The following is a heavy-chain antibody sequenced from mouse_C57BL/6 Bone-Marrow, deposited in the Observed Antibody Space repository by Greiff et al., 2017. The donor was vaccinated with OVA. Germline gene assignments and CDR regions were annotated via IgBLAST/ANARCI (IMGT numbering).Heavy chain of an antibody. CDR2: IDPETGGT. V-gene: IGHV1-15*01. CDR1: GYTFTDYE. CDR3: TRDWGYYYGSPFAY. D-gene: IGHD1-1*01. Sequence: VKLQQSGAELVRPGASVTLSCKASGYTFTDYEMHWVKQTPVHGLEWIGAIDPETGGTAYNQKFKGKAILTADKSSSTAYMELRSLTSEDSAVYYCTRDWGYYYGSPFAYWGQGTLVTVSA. J-gene: IGHJ3*01.